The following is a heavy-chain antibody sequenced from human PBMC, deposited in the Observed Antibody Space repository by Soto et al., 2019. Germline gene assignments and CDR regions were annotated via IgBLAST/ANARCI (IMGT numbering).Heavy chain of an antibody. Sequence: QVQLVQSGAEVKKPGSSVKVSCKASGGILSTYAISWLRQAPGQGLEWMGGIIPIFGTPNYAQRIQGRVTITADESTTTSYMELSRLKSEDTAVYYCARDRYGYGSGNYYIRIDFWGQVPLVTVSS. J-gene: IGHJ4*02. D-gene: IGHD3-10*01. CDR2: IIPIFGTP. CDR1: GGILSTYA. V-gene: IGHV1-69*01. CDR3: ARDRYGYGSGNYYIRIDF.